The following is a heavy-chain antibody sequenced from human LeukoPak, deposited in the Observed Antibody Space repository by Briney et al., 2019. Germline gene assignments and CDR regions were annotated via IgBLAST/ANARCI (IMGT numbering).Heavy chain of an antibody. CDR3: AKGAGQWFGTLYYFDY. V-gene: IGHV3-30*02. CDR2: IRYDGSNK. J-gene: IGHJ4*02. Sequence: PGGSLRLSCAASGFTFSSYGMSWVRQAPGKGLERVAFIRYDGSNKYYADSVKGRFTISRDNSKNTLYLQMNSLRAEDTAVYYCAKGAGQWFGTLYYFDYWGQGTLVTVSS. D-gene: IGHD3-10*01. CDR1: GFTFSSYG.